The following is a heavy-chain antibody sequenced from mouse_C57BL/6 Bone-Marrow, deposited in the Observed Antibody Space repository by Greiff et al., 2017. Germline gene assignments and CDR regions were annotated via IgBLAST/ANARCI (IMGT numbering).Heavy chain of an antibody. CDR2: INYDGGST. J-gene: IGHJ1*03. V-gene: IGHV5-16*01. CDR1: GFTFSDYY. Sequence: EVHLVQSEAGLVQPGSSMKLSCTASGFTFSDYYMAWVRQIPEQGLEWVGNINYDGGSTYYLYSLKSRFIISRDNAKNILYLQMSRLTSEDTATYYCARAYGSRFWYFAGWGTGTTVTVSA. D-gene: IGHD1-1*01. CDR3: ARAYGSRFWYFAG.